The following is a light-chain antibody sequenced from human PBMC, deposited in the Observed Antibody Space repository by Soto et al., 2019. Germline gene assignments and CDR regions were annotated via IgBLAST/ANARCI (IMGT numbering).Light chain of an antibody. CDR3: CSYAGSSTWV. V-gene: IGLV2-23*02. Sequence: QCALTQPASVSGSRGQSITISCTGTSSDVGSYNLVSWYQQHPGKAPKVMIYEVSKRPSGVSNRFSGSKSGNTASLTISGLQADDEADYYCCSYAGSSTWVVGGGTKLTVL. J-gene: IGLJ3*02. CDR2: EVS. CDR1: SSDVGSYNL.